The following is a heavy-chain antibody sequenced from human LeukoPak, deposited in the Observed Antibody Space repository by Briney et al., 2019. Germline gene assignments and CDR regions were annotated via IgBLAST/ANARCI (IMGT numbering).Heavy chain of an antibody. Sequence: GGSLRLSCAASEFTFSSYAMHWVRQAPGKGLEWVAVISYDGSNKYYADSVKGRFTISRDNSKNTLYLQMNSLRAEDTAVYYCARDGPYDFWSGYYLVTKYYYYGMDVWGQGTTVTVSS. CDR1: EFTFSSYA. D-gene: IGHD3-3*01. J-gene: IGHJ6*02. V-gene: IGHV3-30-3*01. CDR3: ARDGPYDFWSGYYLVTKYYYYGMDV. CDR2: ISYDGSNK.